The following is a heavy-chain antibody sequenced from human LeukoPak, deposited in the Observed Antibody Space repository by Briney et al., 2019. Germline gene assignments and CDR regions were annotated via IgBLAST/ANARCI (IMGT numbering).Heavy chain of an antibody. V-gene: IGHV3-43*01. J-gene: IGHJ4*02. Sequence: PGRSLRLSCAASGFTFDDYTMHWVRQAPGKGLEWVSLTSWDGGSTYYADSVRGRFTISRDNSKNTLYLQMNSLRAEDTAIYYCAKTFSHYDILSCFDYWGQGTLVSVSS. CDR1: GFTFDDYT. D-gene: IGHD3-9*01. CDR2: TSWDGGST. CDR3: AKTFSHYDILSCFDY.